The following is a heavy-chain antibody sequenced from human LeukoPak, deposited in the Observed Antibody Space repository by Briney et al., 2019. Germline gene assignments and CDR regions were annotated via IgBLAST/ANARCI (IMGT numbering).Heavy chain of an antibody. CDR3: AELGITMIGGV. D-gene: IGHD3-10*02. J-gene: IGHJ6*04. CDR1: GFTFSNYW. V-gene: IGHV3-74*01. Sequence: GGSLRLSCAASGFTFSNYWMHWVRQAPGKGLVWVSRINSDGSSTNYADSVKGRFTISRDNAKNSLYLQMNSLRAEDTAVYYCAELGITMIGGVWGKGTTVTISS. CDR2: INSDGSST.